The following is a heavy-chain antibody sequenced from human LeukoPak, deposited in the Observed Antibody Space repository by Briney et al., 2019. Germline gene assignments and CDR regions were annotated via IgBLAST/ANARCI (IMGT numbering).Heavy chain of an antibody. J-gene: IGHJ4*02. V-gene: IGHV3-21*01. D-gene: IGHD1-7*01. Sequence: PGGSLRLSCAASGFTFSSYSMNWVRQAPGKGLEWVSSISSSSSYIYYADSVKGRFTISRDNAKNSLYLQMNSLRAEDTAVYYCARDPYNWNYGGSDYWGQGTLVTVSS. CDR3: ARDPYNWNYGGSDY. CDR1: GFTFSSYS. CDR2: ISSSSSYI.